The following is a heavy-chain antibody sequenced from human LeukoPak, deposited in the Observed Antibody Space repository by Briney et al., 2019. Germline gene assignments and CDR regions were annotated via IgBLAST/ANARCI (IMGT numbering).Heavy chain of an antibody. V-gene: IGHV3-21*01. Sequence: GGSLRLSCAASGFTSSSYSMNWVRQAPGKGLERVSSIISSSSYIYYADSLKGRFTISRDNAKNSLYLQMNSLRAEDTAVYYCARDLKTSYGSGSYPRDNWFDPWGQGTLVTVSS. D-gene: IGHD3-10*01. CDR2: IISSSSYI. J-gene: IGHJ5*02. CDR1: GFTSSSYS. CDR3: ARDLKTSYGSGSYPRDNWFDP.